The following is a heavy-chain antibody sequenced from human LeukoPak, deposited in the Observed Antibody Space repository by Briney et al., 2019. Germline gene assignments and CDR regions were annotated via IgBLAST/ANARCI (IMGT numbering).Heavy chain of an antibody. CDR2: IVVGSGKT. Sequence: GTSVKVSCKTSGFTFSNAAIQWVRQTRGQRLEWIGWIVVGSGKTNIAQKLQERVTITTDMSTRTAYMELTSLRSEDTAVYFCAADDLNVGSWGQGTLVTVSS. CDR1: GFTFSNAA. D-gene: IGHD3/OR15-3a*01. CDR3: AADDLNVGS. J-gene: IGHJ5*02. V-gene: IGHV1-58*02.